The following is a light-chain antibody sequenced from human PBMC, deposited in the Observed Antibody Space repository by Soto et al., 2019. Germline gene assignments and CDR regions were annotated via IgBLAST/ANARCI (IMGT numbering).Light chain of an antibody. CDR1: QGISSA. J-gene: IGKJ2*01. Sequence: AIQLTQSPSSLSASVGDRVTITCLASQGISSALAWYQQKPGKAPKLLIYDASSLESGVPSRFSGSGSGTEFTLTISSLQPDDFATYYCQQYNSYSEAFGQGTKVDI. CDR3: QQYNSYSEA. V-gene: IGKV1-13*02. CDR2: DAS.